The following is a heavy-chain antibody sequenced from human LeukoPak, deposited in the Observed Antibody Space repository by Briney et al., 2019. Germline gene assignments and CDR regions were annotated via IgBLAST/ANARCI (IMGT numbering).Heavy chain of an antibody. CDR1: GRSISSSSYY. J-gene: IGHJ4*02. D-gene: IGHD2-8*02. V-gene: IGHV4-39*01. CDR3: ARHVLPDRWVLALRVDY. Sequence: KASETLSLTCTVSGRSISSSSYYWGWIRQPPGKGLEWIGNIYYSGSTYYNPSLKSRVTISVDTSKNQFSLKLNSVTAADTAVYYCARHVLPDRWVLALRVDYWGQGTLVTVSS. CDR2: IYYSGST.